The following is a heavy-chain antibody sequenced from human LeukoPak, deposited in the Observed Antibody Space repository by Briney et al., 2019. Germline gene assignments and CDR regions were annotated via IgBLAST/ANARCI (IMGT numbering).Heavy chain of an antibody. J-gene: IGHJ3*02. V-gene: IGHV4-31*03. CDR2: IYYSGST. CDR1: GGSISSGGYY. CDR3: ARESPTDCSGGSCYSRDAFDI. D-gene: IGHD2-15*01. Sequence: PSETLSLTCTVSGGSISSGGYYWSWIRQHPGKGLEGIGYIYYSGSTYYNPSLKSRVTISVDTSKNQFSLKLSSVTAADTAVYYCARESPTDCSGGSCYSRDAFDIWGQGTMVTVSP.